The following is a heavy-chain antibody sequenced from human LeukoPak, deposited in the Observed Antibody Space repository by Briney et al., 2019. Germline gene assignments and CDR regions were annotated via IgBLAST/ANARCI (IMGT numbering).Heavy chain of an antibody. CDR3: ARDCQVPAAIWAVWASDAFDI. V-gene: IGHV1-2*02. Sequence: ASVKVSCKASGYTFTGYYMHWVRQAPGQGLEWMGWINPNSGGTNYAQKFQGRVTMTRDTSISTAYMELSRLRSDDTAVYYCARDCQVPAAIWAVWASDAFDIWGQGTMVTVSS. D-gene: IGHD2-2*01. CDR2: INPNSGGT. CDR1: GYTFTGYY. J-gene: IGHJ3*02.